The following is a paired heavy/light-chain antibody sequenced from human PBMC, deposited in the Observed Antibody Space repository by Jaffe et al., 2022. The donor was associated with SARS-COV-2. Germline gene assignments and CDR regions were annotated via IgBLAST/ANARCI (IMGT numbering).Heavy chain of an antibody. CDR2: INTNTGNP. CDR1: GYTFTSYA. D-gene: IGHD3-22*01. J-gene: IGHJ3*02. Sequence: QVQLVQSGSELKKPGASVKVSCKASGYTFTSYAMNWVRQAPGQGLEWMGWINTNTGNPTYAQGFTGRFVFSLDTSVSTAYLQISSLKAEDTAVYYCASLSSIYDSSGYEDAFDIWGQGTMVTVSS. V-gene: IGHV7-4-1*02. CDR3: ASLSSIYDSSGYEDAFDI.
Light chain of an antibody. J-gene: IGLJ3*02. CDR3: QVWDSSSDHSWV. CDR1: NIGSKS. CDR2: DDS. V-gene: IGLV3-21*02. Sequence: SYVLTQPPSVSVAPGQTARITCGGNNIGSKSVHWYQQKPGQAPVLVVYDDSDRPSGIPERFSGSNSGNTATLTISRVEAGDEADYYCQVWDSSSDHSWVFGGGTKLTVL.